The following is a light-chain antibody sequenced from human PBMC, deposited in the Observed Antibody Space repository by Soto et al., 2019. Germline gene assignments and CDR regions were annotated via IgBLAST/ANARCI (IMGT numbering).Light chain of an antibody. CDR3: QQRSKWPLT. CDR1: QSVSSY. V-gene: IGKV3-11*01. J-gene: IGKJ3*01. Sequence: EIVLTQSPATLSLSPGERATLSCRASQSVSSYLAWYQQKPGQAPRLLIYDASNRATGIPARFSGSGSGTDFTLAIGGLEPEGFAVYYCQQRSKWPLTFGPGTKVDIK. CDR2: DAS.